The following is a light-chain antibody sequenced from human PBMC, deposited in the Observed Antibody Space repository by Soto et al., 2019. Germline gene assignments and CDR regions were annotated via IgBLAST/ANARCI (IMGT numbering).Light chain of an antibody. CDR1: QSVSSSY. Sequence: ENVLTQSPGTLSLSPGERATLSCRASQSVSSSYLAWYQQKPGQAPRLLIYGASSRATGIPDRFSGSGSGTDFTLTISRLETEDFAVYYCQQYGSSPPITFGQGTRLEIK. J-gene: IGKJ5*01. CDR3: QQYGSSPPIT. CDR2: GAS. V-gene: IGKV3-20*01.